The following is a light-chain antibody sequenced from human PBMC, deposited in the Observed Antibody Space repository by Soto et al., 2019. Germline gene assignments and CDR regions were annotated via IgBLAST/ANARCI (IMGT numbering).Light chain of an antibody. J-gene: IGKJ4*01. CDR1: QSVSSN. Sequence: EIVMTQSPATLSVSPGERATLSCRASQSVSSNLAWYQQKPGQTPKLRIYVASTRATGIPARFSGSGSGTEFTLTISSLQSEDFAVYYCQQDNVWPLTFGGGTKVEFK. CDR2: VAS. V-gene: IGKV3-15*01. CDR3: QQDNVWPLT.